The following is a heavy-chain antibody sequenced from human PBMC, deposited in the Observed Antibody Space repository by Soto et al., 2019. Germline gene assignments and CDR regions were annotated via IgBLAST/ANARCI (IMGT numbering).Heavy chain of an antibody. Sequence: QVQLVQSGAEVREPGSSVKVSCEASGGTFRSYAINWVRQAPGQGLEWMGGIIPMFGKANYAEKFLGRVTITADEATRTAYMEVSSLKSEDPDVYYCARSMETNYFYWMDVWGLGTTVTVSS. D-gene: IGHD2-8*01. V-gene: IGHV1-69*01. J-gene: IGHJ6*02. CDR1: GGTFRSYA. CDR3: ARSMETNYFYWMDV. CDR2: IIPMFGKA.